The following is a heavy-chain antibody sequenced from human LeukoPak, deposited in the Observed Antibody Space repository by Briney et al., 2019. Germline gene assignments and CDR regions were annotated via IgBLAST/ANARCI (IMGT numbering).Heavy chain of an antibody. D-gene: IGHD1-1*01. Sequence: GGSLRLSCAASGFTGSHNYMSWVRQAPGKGLEWVSATHSSGGTYYADSVKGRFTVSRDNAKDSLYLQMNSLRAEDTAVYYCARALTTLTYEGYWGQGTLVTVSS. CDR1: GFTGSHNY. CDR3: ARALTTLTYEGY. J-gene: IGHJ4*02. V-gene: IGHV3-53*01. CDR2: THSSGGT.